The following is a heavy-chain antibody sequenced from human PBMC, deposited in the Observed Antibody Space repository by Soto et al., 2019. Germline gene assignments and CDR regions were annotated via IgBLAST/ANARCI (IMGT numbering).Heavy chain of an antibody. V-gene: IGHV1-69*01. CDR2: IIPIFGTA. Sequence: QVQLVQSGAEVKKPGSSVKVSCKASGGTFSSYAISWVRQAPGQVLEWMGGIIPIFGTANYAQKFQGRVTITADESTSTAYMELSSLRSEDTAVYYCASIVVVPAASPYYYGMDVWGQGTTVTVSS. CDR1: GGTFSSYA. J-gene: IGHJ6*02. CDR3: ASIVVVPAASPYYYGMDV. D-gene: IGHD2-2*01.